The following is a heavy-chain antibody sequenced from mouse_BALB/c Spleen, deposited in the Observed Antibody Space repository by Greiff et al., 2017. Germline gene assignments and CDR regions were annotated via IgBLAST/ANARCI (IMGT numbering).Heavy chain of an antibody. CDR2: ISSGGST. CDR1: GFTFSSYG. V-gene: IGHV5-6*01. CDR3: ARQGNDYGYAMDY. D-gene: IGHD2-4*01. J-gene: IGHJ4*01. Sequence: EVQVVESGGDLVKPGGSLKLSCAASGFTFSSYGMSWVRQTPDKRLEWVATISSGGSTYYPDTVKGRFTISRDNAKNTLYLQMSSLKSEDTAMYYCARQGNDYGYAMDYWGQGTSVTVSS.